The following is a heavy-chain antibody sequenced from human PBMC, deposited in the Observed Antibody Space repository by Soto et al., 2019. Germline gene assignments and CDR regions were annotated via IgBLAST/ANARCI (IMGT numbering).Heavy chain of an antibody. V-gene: IGHV4-34*01. Sequence: QVQLQQWGAGLLKPSETLSLTCAVYGGSFSGYYWSWIRQPPGKGLEWIGEINQSGSTNYNPSLKSRVTISVDTSKNQFSLKLSSVTAADTAVYYCARGYGSGSYYKGYFQHWGQGTLVTVSS. J-gene: IGHJ1*01. CDR1: GGSFSGYY. CDR3: ARGYGSGSYYKGYFQH. D-gene: IGHD3-10*01. CDR2: INQSGST.